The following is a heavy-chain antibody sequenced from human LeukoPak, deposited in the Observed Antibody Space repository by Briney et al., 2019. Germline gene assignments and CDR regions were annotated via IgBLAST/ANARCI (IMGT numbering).Heavy chain of an antibody. J-gene: IGHJ5*02. CDR3: ARVRITMVRGVANWFDP. V-gene: IGHV1-2*02. CDR2: INPKSGDT. D-gene: IGHD3-10*01. CDR1: GYSFTGHY. Sequence: ASVKVSCKASGYSFTGHYMHWVRQAPGQGLEWMGWINPKSGDTNYAQKFQGRVTMTRDTSISTAYMELSRLRSDDTAVYYCARVRITMVRGVANWFDPWGQGTLVTVSS.